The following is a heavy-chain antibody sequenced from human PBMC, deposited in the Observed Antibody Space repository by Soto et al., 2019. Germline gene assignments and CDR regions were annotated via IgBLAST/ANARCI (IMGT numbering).Heavy chain of an antibody. CDR3: ARYPVGCSSTSCYNLAFDI. D-gene: IGHD2-2*02. V-gene: IGHV3-11*06. J-gene: IGHJ3*02. CDR2: ISSSSSYT. CDR1: GFTFSDYY. Sequence: QVQLVESGGGLVKPGGSLRLSCAASGFTFSDYYMSWIRQAPGKGLEWVSYISSSSSYTNYADSVKGRFTISRDNAKNSLYLQMNSLRAEDTAVYYCARYPVGCSSTSCYNLAFDIWGQGTMVTVSS.